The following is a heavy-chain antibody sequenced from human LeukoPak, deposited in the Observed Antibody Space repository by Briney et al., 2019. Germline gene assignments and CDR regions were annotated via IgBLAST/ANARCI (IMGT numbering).Heavy chain of an antibody. CDR2: ISGGGGST. V-gene: IGHV3-23*01. J-gene: IGHJ4*02. Sequence: GGSLRLSCAASGFTFTSYSMNWVRQAPGKGLEWVSTISGGGGSTYYADSVKGRFTISRDNSKSTLYLQMNSLRAKDTAVYYCARGDVYFDYWGQGTLVTVSS. CDR1: GFTFTSYS. D-gene: IGHD2-21*02. CDR3: ARGDVYFDY.